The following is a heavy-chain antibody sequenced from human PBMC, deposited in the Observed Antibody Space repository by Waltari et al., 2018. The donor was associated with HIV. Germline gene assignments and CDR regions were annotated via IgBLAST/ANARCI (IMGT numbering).Heavy chain of an antibody. CDR1: GVNLNIYH. D-gene: IGHD1-26*01. V-gene: IGHV3-33*03. J-gene: IGHJ3*01. Sequence: QVHLVESGGAVVQPGGSLRISCTASGVNLNIYHIQRVRQAPGGGLGWFAGVGYDGSHEYYGDSVKGRFTISRDNSKSAIFLEMTILRLEDTAKYYCAKDGAPGRDAIFDSWGQGTLVTV. CDR2: VGYDGSHE. CDR3: AKDGAPGRDAIFDS.